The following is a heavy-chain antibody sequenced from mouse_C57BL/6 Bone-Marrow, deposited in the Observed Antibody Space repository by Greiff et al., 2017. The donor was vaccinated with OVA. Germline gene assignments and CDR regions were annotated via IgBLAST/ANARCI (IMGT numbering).Heavy chain of an antibody. D-gene: IGHD3-3*01. CDR3: ARHGPLGHYWYFDV. J-gene: IGHJ1*03. Sequence: VQLKESGGDLVKPGGSLKLSCAASGFTFSSYGMSWVRQTPDKRLEWVATISSGGSYTYYPDSVKGRFTISRDNAKNTLYLQRSSLKSEDTAMYYCARHGPLGHYWYFDVWGTGTTVTVSS. CDR1: GFTFSSYG. V-gene: IGHV5-6*01. CDR2: ISSGGSYT.